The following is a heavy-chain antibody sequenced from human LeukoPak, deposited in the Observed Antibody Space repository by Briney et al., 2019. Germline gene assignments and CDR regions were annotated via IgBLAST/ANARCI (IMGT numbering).Heavy chain of an antibody. V-gene: IGHV3-33*01. Sequence: GNSLRLSCAASGFTFSSSGMRWVRQAPGKGLEWVAVIWYDGSNRYYADPVKGRFTVSRDNSKNTLYLQMNSLRAEDTAVYYCARAKGVSTGYRPTDYWGQGTLVTVSS. CDR3: ARAKGVSTGYRPTDY. CDR1: GFTFSSSG. J-gene: IGHJ4*02. D-gene: IGHD3-22*01. CDR2: IWYDGSNR.